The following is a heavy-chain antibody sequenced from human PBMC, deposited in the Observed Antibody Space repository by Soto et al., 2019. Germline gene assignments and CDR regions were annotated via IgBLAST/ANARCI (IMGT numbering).Heavy chain of an antibody. CDR2: ISGSGGST. CDR1: GFTFSSYA. CDR3: AKEADWNTPTDYYYGMDV. J-gene: IGHJ6*02. D-gene: IGHD1-1*01. Sequence: PGGSLRLSCAASGFTFSSYAMSWVRQAPGKGLEWVSAISGSGGSTYYADSVKGRFTISRDKSKNTLYLQMNSLRAEDTAVYYCAKEADWNTPTDYYYGMDVWGQGTTVTVSS. V-gene: IGHV3-23*01.